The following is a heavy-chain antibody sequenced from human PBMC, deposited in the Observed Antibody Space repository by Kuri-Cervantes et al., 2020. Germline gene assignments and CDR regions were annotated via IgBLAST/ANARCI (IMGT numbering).Heavy chain of an antibody. CDR3: ARAITRNDAFDI. V-gene: IGHV3-23*01. CDR2: ISGSGGST. Sequence: GGSLRLSCAASGFTFSSYAMSWVRQAPGKGLEWVSAISGSGGSTYYADSVKGRFTISRDNSKNTLYLQMNSLRAEDTAVYYCARAITRNDAFDIWGQGTMVTVSS. CDR1: GFTFSSYA. J-gene: IGHJ3*02.